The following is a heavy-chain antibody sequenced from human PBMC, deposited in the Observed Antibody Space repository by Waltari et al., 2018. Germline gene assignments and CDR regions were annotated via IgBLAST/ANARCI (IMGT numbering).Heavy chain of an antibody. V-gene: IGHV3-23*04. CDR2: ITSNAQST. CDR3: ARDRVPSSV. Sequence: DVQLVESGGVLVQPGGSLRRSCPASGFTFNTYAMTWVRQAPGKGLEWVSFITSNAQSTHYAVSVQGRFTVSRENSKNTLYLQMSSLRAEDTAVYFCARDRVPSSVWGHGTLVTVSS. D-gene: IGHD3-10*01. CDR1: GFTFNTYA. J-gene: IGHJ4*01.